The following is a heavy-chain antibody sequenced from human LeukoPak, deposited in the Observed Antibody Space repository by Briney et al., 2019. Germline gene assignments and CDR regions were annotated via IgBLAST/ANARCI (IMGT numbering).Heavy chain of an antibody. D-gene: IGHD4-11*01. CDR2: IRYDASKK. CDR3: AAEKCTDYTSGLDTFDI. J-gene: IGHJ3*02. V-gene: IGHV3-30*02. CDR1: GFSFSSYG. Sequence: GGSLRLSCAASGFSFSSYGMHWVRQAPGKGLEWVACIRYDASKKYYVDSVKGRFTISRDNSKNTVYLQMNGLRIEDTAMYYCAAEKCTDYTSGLDTFDIWGQGTMVTVSS.